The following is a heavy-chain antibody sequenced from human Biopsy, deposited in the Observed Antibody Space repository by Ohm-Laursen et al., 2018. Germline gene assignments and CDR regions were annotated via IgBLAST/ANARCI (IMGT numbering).Heavy chain of an antibody. Sequence: GSLRLSCAASGFTFSAYEMNWVRQAPGKGLERVSYISFTGTSSYYADSVKGRFTISRDNAKNSLYLQMNSLRAEDTGIYYCARDLKWGQGTLVTVSS. J-gene: IGHJ4*02. CDR1: GFTFSAYE. V-gene: IGHV3-48*03. CDR3: ARDLK. CDR2: ISFTGTSS.